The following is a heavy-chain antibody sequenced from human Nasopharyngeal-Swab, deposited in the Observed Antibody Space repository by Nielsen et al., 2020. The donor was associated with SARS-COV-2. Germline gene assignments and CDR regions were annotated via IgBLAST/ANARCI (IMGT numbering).Heavy chain of an antibody. D-gene: IGHD3-22*01. J-gene: IGHJ4*02. CDR2: IYYSGST. CDR3: ARQDYYDRGFDY. V-gene: IGHV4-30-4*01. Sequence: WIRQPPGKGLEWIGYIYYSGSTYYNPSLKSRVTISVDTSKNQFSLKLSSVTAADTAVYYCARQDYYDRGFDYWDQGTLVTVSS.